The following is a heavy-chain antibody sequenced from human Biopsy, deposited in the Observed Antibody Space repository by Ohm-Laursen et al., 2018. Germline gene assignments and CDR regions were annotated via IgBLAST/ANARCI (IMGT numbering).Heavy chain of an antibody. J-gene: IGHJ4*02. D-gene: IGHD1-26*01. CDR1: GGTFINYA. Sequence: GASVKVSCKASGGTFINYAISWVRQVPGQGLEWMGGIIPMFGTANYAQMFQGRVTISADESTSTSYMELSSPTTEDTAIYYCARGPHSGSHSCFDYWGRGTLVTVSS. CDR3: ARGPHSGSHSCFDY. V-gene: IGHV1-69*13. CDR2: IIPMFGTA.